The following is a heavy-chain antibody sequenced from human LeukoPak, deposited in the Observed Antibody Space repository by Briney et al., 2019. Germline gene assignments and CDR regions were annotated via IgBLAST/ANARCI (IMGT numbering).Heavy chain of an antibody. Sequence: PGRSLRLSCAASGLTVSSYAMHWVRQAPGKGLEWVAVISYEGSNKYYADSVKGRFTISGENSKNTLYLQMNSLRAEDTAVYYCARDIRYGSGSYRVYYYYGMDVWGQGTTVTVSS. CDR2: ISYEGSNK. V-gene: IGHV3-30-3*01. D-gene: IGHD3-10*01. J-gene: IGHJ6*02. CDR3: ARDIRYGSGSYRVYYYYGMDV. CDR1: GLTVSSYA.